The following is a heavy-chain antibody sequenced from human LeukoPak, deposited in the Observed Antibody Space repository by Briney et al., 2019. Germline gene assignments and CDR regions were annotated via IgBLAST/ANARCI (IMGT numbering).Heavy chain of an antibody. J-gene: IGHJ3*02. CDR1: GYTFTSYD. CDR2: MNPNSGNT. CDR3: ARRSKALDILTGYYTHAFDI. D-gene: IGHD3-9*01. V-gene: IGHV1-8*01. Sequence: ASVKVSCKASGYTFTSYDINWVRQATGQGLEWMGWMNPNSGNTGYAQKFQGRVTMTRNTSISTAYMELSSLRSEDTAVYYCARRSKALDILTGYYTHAFDIWGQGTMVTVSS.